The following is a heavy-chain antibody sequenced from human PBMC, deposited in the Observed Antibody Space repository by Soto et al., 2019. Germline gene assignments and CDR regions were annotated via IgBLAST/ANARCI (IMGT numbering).Heavy chain of an antibody. D-gene: IGHD2-8*01. CDR2: MNPNSGNT. CDR3: ASLGYCTNGVCYTGNYYYYYMDV. J-gene: IGHJ6*03. CDR1: GHTFTSYD. Sequence: QVQLVQSGAEVKKPGASVKVSCKASGHTFTSYDINWVRQATGQGLEWMGWMNPNSGNTGYAQKFQGRVTMTRNTSISTAYMELSSLRSEDTAVYYCASLGYCTNGVCYTGNYYYYYMDVWGKGTTVTVSS. V-gene: IGHV1-8*01.